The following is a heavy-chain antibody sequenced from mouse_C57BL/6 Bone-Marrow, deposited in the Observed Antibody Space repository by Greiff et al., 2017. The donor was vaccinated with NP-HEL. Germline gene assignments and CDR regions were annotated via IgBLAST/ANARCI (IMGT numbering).Heavy chain of an antibody. Sequence: VKLQESGPGLVQPSQSLSITCTVSGFSLTSYGVHWVRQSPGKGLEWLGVIWRGGSTDYNAAFMSRLSITKDNSKSQVFFKMNSLQADDTAIYYCAKGPPSYGKKAMDYWGQGTSVTVSS. CDR2: IWRGGST. CDR3: AKGPPSYGKKAMDY. J-gene: IGHJ4*01. CDR1: GFSLTSYG. V-gene: IGHV2-5*01. D-gene: IGHD2-10*01.